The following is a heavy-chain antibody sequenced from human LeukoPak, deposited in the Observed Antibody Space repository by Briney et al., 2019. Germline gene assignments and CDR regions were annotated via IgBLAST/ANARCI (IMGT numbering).Heavy chain of an antibody. J-gene: IGHJ4*02. CDR3: AREPHGDHDY. D-gene: IGHD4-17*01. CDR2: ISSSSSYI. Sequence: GGSLRLSCAASGFTFSSYSMNWVRQAPGKGLEWVSSISSSSSYIYYADSVKGRFTISRDNSKNTLYLQMNSLRAEDTAVYYCAREPHGDHDYWGQGTLVTVSS. V-gene: IGHV3-21*01. CDR1: GFTFSSYS.